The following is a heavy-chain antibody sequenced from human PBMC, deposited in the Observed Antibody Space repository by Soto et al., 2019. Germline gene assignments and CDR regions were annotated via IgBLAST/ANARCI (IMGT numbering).Heavy chain of an antibody. Sequence: GGSLRLSCAASGFTFSSYAMHWVRQAPGKGLEWVAVISYDGSNKYYADSVKGRFTISRDNSKNTLYLQMNSLRAEDTAVYYCARDRIYSYGSPYYYGMDVWGQGTTVTVSS. CDR2: ISYDGSNK. V-gene: IGHV3-30-3*01. CDR3: ARDRIYSYGSPYYYGMDV. D-gene: IGHD5-18*01. CDR1: GFTFSSYA. J-gene: IGHJ6*02.